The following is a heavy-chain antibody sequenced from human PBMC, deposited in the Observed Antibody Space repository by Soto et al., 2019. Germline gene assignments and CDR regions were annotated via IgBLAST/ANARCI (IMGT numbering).Heavy chain of an antibody. Sequence: QMQLVQSGGGVVQPGRSVRLSCEASGFNFRSYGMHWVRQAPGKGLEWVAITSYDGSTKYYADSVKGRFTISRDNSKDTLELQMDSLRAEDTAVYYCAKDGIALVRDPLGNWFDSWGQGTLVTVSS. CDR1: GFNFRSYG. D-gene: IGHD3-10*01. J-gene: IGHJ5*01. V-gene: IGHV3-30*18. CDR3: AKDGIALVRDPLGNWFDS. CDR2: TSYDGSTK.